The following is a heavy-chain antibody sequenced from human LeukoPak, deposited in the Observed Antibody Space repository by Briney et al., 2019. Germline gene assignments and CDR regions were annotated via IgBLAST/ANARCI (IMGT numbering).Heavy chain of an antibody. CDR3: ARLDCGYSYVFDY. D-gene: IGHD3-22*01. J-gene: IGHJ4*02. CDR1: GGSISSHY. CDR2: IYYSGSA. Sequence: SETLSLTCTVSGGSISSHYWSWIRQPPGKGLDWIGDIYYSGSANYNPSLQGRVTISVDTSKNKFSMKLRCVTAADTAIYYCARLDCGYSYVFDYWGQGTLVTVSS. V-gene: IGHV4-59*08.